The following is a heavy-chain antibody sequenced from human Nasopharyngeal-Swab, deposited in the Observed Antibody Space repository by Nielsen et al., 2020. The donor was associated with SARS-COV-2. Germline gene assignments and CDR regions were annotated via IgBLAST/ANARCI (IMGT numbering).Heavy chain of an antibody. Sequence: GESLKISCTASGFTFGDYAMSWVRQAPGKGLEWVAVIWYDGSNKYYADSVKGRFTISRDNSKNTLYLQMNSLRAEDTAVYYCARAETGYSYGYPFDYWGQGTLVTVSS. CDR2: IWYDGSNK. D-gene: IGHD5-18*01. CDR1: GFTFGDYA. J-gene: IGHJ4*02. CDR3: ARAETGYSYGYPFDY. V-gene: IGHV3-33*01.